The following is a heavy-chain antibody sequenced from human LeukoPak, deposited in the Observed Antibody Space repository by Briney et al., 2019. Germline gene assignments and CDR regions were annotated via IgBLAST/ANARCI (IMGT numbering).Heavy chain of an antibody. CDR1: GYTFTSYD. CDR2: MNPNSGNT. D-gene: IGHD6-19*01. J-gene: IGHJ4*02. V-gene: IGHV1-8*01. CDR3: ARRDSSGWYDFDY. Sequence: ASVKVSCKASGYTFTSYDINWVRQATGQGLEWMGWMNPNSGNTGYAQKFQGRVTMTRNTSISTAYMELSSLRSEDTAVYFCARRDSSGWYDFDYWGQGTLVTVSS.